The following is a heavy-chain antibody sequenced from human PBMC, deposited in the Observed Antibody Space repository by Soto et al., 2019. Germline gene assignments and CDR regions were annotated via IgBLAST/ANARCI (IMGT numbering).Heavy chain of an antibody. CDR3: ARALMMDTAIAPHDYYGMDV. CDR1: GGSISSGGYY. V-gene: IGHV4-31*03. CDR2: IYYSGST. D-gene: IGHD5-18*01. J-gene: IGHJ6*02. Sequence: SETLSLTCTVSGGSISSGGYYWSWIRQHPGKGLEWIGYIYYSGSTYYNPSLKSRVTISVDTSKNQFSLKLSSVTAADTAVYYCARALMMDTAIAPHDYYGMDVWGQGTTVTVSS.